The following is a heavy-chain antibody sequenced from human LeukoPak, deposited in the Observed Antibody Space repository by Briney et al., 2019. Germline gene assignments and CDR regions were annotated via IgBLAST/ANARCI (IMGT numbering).Heavy chain of an antibody. D-gene: IGHD6-19*01. CDR2: ISPSGSTK. J-gene: IGHJ4*02. Sequence: PGGSLRLSCAASGFGFSSYEMNWVRQAPGKGLEWVSNISPSGSTKYYADSVKGRFTVSRDNAKNSLYLQMNSLRAGDTGVYYCTKLAVASADSWGQGTLVTVSS. V-gene: IGHV3-48*03. CDR3: TKLAVASADS. CDR1: GFGFSSYE.